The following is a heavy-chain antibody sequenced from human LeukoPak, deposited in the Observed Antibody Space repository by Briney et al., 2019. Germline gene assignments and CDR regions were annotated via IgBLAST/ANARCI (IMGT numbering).Heavy chain of an antibody. CDR2: IYTSGST. CDR3: ARRDSSGYYFDAFDI. Sequence: SETLSLTCTVSGGSISSGSYYWSWIRQPAGKGLEWIGRIYTSGSTNYNPSLKSRVTISVDTSKNQFSLKLSSVTAADTAVYYCARRDSSGYYFDAFDIWGQGTMVTVSS. CDR1: GGSISSGSYY. V-gene: IGHV4-61*02. D-gene: IGHD3-22*01. J-gene: IGHJ3*02.